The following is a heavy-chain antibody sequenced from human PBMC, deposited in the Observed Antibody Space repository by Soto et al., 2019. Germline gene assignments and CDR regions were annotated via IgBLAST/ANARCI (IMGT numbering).Heavy chain of an antibody. CDR3: ARGRTSCFDP. CDR1: GGSVSSGSYY. J-gene: IGHJ5*02. Sequence: SETLSLTCTVSGGSVSSGSYYWSWIRQPPGKGLEWIGYIYYSGSTNYNPSLKSRVTISVDTSKNQFSLKLSSVTAADTAVYYCARGRTSCFDPWGQGTLVTISS. CDR2: IYYSGST. V-gene: IGHV4-61*01.